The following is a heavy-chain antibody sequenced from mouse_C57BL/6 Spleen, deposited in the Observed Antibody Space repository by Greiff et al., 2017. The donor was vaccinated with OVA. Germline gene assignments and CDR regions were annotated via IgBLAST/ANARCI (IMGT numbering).Heavy chain of an antibody. CDR2: IWRGGST. CDR1: GFSLTSYG. Sequence: VHLVESGPGLVQPSQSLSITCTVSGFSLTSYGVHWVRQSPGKGLEWLGVIWRGGSTDYNAAFMSRLSITKDNSKSQVFFKMNSLQADDTAIYYCAKNWGLPYYYAMDYWGQGTSVTVSS. D-gene: IGHD2-4*01. J-gene: IGHJ4*01. V-gene: IGHV2-5*01. CDR3: AKNWGLPYYYAMDY.